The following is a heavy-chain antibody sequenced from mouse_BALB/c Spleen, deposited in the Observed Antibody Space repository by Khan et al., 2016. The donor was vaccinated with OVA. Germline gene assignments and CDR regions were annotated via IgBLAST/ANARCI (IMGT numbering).Heavy chain of an antibody. V-gene: IGHV9-4*02. CDR3: ARGGAAYYRNDGGAMDY. CDR2: INTHSGVP. D-gene: IGHD2-14*01. Sequence: QIQLVQSGPELKEPGETVRISCKASGYTFTTAGMQWVQKMPGKGLKWIGWINTHSGVPKYAEDFKGRFAFSLDTSASTAYLQITNLKNEDTATYFCARGGAAYYRNDGGAMDYWGQGTSVTVSS. CDR1: GYTFTTAG. J-gene: IGHJ4*01.